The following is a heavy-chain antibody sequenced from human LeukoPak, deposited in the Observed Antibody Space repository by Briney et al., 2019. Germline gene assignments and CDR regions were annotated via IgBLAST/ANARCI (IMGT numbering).Heavy chain of an antibody. CDR2: IKPYNGDT. V-gene: IGHV1-18*01. J-gene: IGHJ4*02. Sequence: ASVKVSCKTSGYMFANYGITWVRQAPGQGLEWLGWIKPYNGDTNYVQKIQGRVTMTTDISTNTAYMELRSLRFDDTAVYYCAREHQNSWDEFDHWGQGTLVAVSS. D-gene: IGHD2-15*01. CDR1: GYMFANYG. CDR3: AREHQNSWDEFDH.